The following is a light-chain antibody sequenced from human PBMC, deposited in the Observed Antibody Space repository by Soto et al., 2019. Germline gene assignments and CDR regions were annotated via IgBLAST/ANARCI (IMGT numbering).Light chain of an antibody. Sequence: DIQMTQSPSTLSGSVGDRVTITCRASQTISSWLAWYQQKPGKAPKLLIYKASTLKSGVQSRFSGSASGTEFTLTINNLQPYDFATYYCQQYYSYLRTFRQGSKVEIK. V-gene: IGKV1-5*03. CDR3: QQYYSYLRT. CDR1: QTISSW. CDR2: KAS. J-gene: IGKJ1*01.